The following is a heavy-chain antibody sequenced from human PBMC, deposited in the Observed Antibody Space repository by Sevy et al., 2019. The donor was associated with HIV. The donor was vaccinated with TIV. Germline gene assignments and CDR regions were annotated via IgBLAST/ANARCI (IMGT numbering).Heavy chain of an antibody. CDR2: ISYDGSNK. Sequence: GGSLRLSCAASGFTFSSYAMHWVRQAPGKGLEWVAVISYDGSNKYYADSVKGRFTISRDNSKNTLYLQMNSLRAEDTAVYYCARGAGTIFGVAYYYWGQGTLVTVSS. V-gene: IGHV3-30-3*01. CDR3: ARGAGTIFGVAYYY. CDR1: GFTFSSYA. J-gene: IGHJ4*02. D-gene: IGHD3-3*01.